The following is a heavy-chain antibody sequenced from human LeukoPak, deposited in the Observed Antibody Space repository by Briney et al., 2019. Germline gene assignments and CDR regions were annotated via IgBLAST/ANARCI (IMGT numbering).Heavy chain of an antibody. Sequence: PGGSLRLSCEASGFTVSSNYMSWVRQAPGKGLEWVSVIYSGGSTYYADSVKGRFTISRDNSKNTLYLQMNSLRAEDPAVYYCARDGTYYYGSGSYLIDYWGQGTLVTVSS. CDR3: ARDGTYYYGSGSYLIDY. CDR2: IYSGGST. CDR1: GFTVSSNY. J-gene: IGHJ4*02. D-gene: IGHD3-10*01. V-gene: IGHV3-66*01.